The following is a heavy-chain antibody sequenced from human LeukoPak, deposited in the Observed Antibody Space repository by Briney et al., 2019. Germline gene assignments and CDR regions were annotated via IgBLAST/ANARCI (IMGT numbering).Heavy chain of an antibody. CDR3: ARDLSPYYDTGGSPFDY. V-gene: IGHV4-59*01. J-gene: IGHJ4*02. CDR2: INYSGST. Sequence: SETLSLTCTVSGGSISNYYWSWIRQPPGKGLEWIGYINYSGSTNYNPSLRSRVTISVDTSKNQFSLKLSSVTAADTAVYYCARDLSPYYDTGGSPFDYWGQGTLVTVSS. D-gene: IGHD3-22*01. CDR1: GGSISNYY.